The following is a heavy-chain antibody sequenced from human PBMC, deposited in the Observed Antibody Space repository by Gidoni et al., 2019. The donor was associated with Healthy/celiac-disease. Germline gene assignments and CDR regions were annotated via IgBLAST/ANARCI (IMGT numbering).Heavy chain of an antibody. V-gene: IGHV4-39*01. CDR3: ARAWYDYVLDY. D-gene: IGHD3-16*01. CDR1: GGSISSSSYV. CDR2: IYYSGST. J-gene: IGHJ4*02. Sequence: QLQLQESGPGLVKPSETLSLTCTVSGGSISSSSYVWGWIRQPPGKGLEWIGSIYYSGSTYYNPSLKSRVTISVDTSKNQFSLKLSSVTAADTAVYYCARAWYDYVLDYWGQGTLVTVSS.